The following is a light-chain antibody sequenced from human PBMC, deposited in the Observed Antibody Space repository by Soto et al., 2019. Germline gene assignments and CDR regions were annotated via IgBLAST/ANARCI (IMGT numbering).Light chain of an antibody. CDR2: LAS. J-gene: IGKJ1*01. V-gene: IGKV1-39*01. CDR1: QSISNY. CDR3: QQTYNAPLT. Sequence: DIPMTQSPSSLSASVGDRVTITCRASQSISNYLNWYQQRPGKAPKLLIYLASSLSSGVPSKFSGSGSGTDFTLTISVLQPEDSATYYCQQTYNAPLTFGQGTKVEIK.